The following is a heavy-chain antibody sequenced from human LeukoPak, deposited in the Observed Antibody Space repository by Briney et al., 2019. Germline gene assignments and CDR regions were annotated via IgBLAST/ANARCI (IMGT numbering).Heavy chain of an antibody. CDR2: IIPILGIP. CDR1: GYTFTGYY. D-gene: IGHD3-9*01. J-gene: IGHJ1*01. CDR3: ATEYDFLTGFFVQ. Sequence: GASVKVSCKASGYTFTGYYMHWVRQAPGQGLEWVGRIIPILGIPNYAKTFQGRVTITADKSTDTAYMELSSLRSEDTAVYYCATEYDFLTGFFVQWGQGTLVTVSS. V-gene: IGHV1-69*04.